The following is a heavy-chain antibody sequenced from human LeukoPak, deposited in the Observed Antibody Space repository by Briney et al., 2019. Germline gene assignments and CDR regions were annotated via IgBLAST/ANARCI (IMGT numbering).Heavy chain of an antibody. Sequence: GGSLRLSCAASGFSFDDYGMSWVRQAPGKGLEWVSGINWNGGSTGYADSVKGRFTISRDNAKNSLFLQMSSLRAEDTALYYCARGEWNALDIWGQGTMVTVSS. CDR3: ARGEWNALDI. J-gene: IGHJ3*02. CDR2: INWNGGST. CDR1: GFSFDDYG. V-gene: IGHV3-20*04. D-gene: IGHD3-3*01.